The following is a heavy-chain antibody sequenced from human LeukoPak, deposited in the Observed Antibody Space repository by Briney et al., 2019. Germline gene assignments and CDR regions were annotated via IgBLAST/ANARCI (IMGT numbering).Heavy chain of an antibody. V-gene: IGHV3-23*01. CDR2: ISGSGDST. Sequence: GGSLRLSCAASGFTFSSFGMSRVRQAPGKGLEWVSGISGSGDSTYYADSVKGRFTISRDNSKNTLYLQMNSLRAEDTAVYYCARDSLTIFGVVNGRYYYYYMDVWGKGTTVAVSS. CDR3: ARDSLTIFGVVNGRYYYYYMDV. CDR1: GFTFSSFG. J-gene: IGHJ6*03. D-gene: IGHD3-3*01.